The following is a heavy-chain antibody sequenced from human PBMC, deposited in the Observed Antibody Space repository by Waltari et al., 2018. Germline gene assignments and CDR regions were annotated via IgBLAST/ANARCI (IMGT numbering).Heavy chain of an antibody. CDR2: MNPNSGNT. V-gene: IGHV1-8*02. CDR3: ARVMYSGGWTQNFDY. Sequence: QVQLVQSGAEVKKPGASVKVSCKASGYTFTSYDINWVRQATGQGLEWMGWMNPNSGNTGYAQKFQGRVTISVDTSKNQFSLKLSSVTAADTAVYYCARVMYSGGWTQNFDYWGQGTLVTVSS. D-gene: IGHD6-19*01. CDR1: GYTFTSYD. J-gene: IGHJ4*02.